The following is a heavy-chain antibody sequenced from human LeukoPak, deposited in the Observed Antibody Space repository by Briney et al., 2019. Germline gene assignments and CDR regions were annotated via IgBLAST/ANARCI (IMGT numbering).Heavy chain of an antibody. J-gene: IGHJ5*02. D-gene: IGHD3-10*01. CDR3: ARDRSYLDSRRGGWFDP. Sequence: SETLSLTCTVSGVSISRGDYYWSWIRQPPGKGLEWFGYIYYSGSTYHNPSLKSRVTISVDTSKNQFSLKLSSVTAADTAVYYCARDRSYLDSRRGGWFDPWGQGTLVTVSS. CDR1: GVSISRGDYY. CDR2: IYYSGST. V-gene: IGHV4-30-4*01.